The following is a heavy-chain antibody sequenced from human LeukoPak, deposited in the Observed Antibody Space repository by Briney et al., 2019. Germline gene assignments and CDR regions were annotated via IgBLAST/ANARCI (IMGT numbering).Heavy chain of an antibody. Sequence: GESLKISCKGSGYSFTSYLIGWVRQMPGKGLEWIGIIYPGDSDTRYSPSFQGQVTISAHKYISTAYLPWSSLTDSDTAMYYCARLGWEVVVVPAQFDYWGQGTLVTVSS. V-gene: IGHV5-51*01. CDR2: IYPGDSDT. D-gene: IGHD2-2*01. CDR3: ARLGWEVVVVPAQFDY. CDR1: GYSFTSYL. J-gene: IGHJ4*02.